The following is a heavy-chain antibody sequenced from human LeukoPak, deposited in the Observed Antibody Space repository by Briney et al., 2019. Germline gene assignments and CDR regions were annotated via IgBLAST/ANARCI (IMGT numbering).Heavy chain of an antibody. CDR2: ICNSGGT. CDR3: AKTGRPNNSGWYRWFDP. CDR1: GDSISTYY. D-gene: IGHD6-19*01. J-gene: IGHJ5*02. V-gene: IGHV4-4*09. Sequence: SDTLSLTCTVSGDSISTYYWSWIRQPPGKGLEWIGCICNSGGTNYNPSLKSRVTISVDTSKNQFSLNLSSVTAADTAVYYCAKTGRPNNSGWYRWFDPWGQGTLVTVSS.